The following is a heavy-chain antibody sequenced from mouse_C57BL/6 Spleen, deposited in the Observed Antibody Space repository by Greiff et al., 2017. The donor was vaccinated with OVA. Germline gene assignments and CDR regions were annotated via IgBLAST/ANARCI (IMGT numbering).Heavy chain of an antibody. CDR3: ARSSTVVRYFDV. CDR1: GYSITSGYD. D-gene: IGHD1-1*01. J-gene: IGHJ1*03. CDR2: ISYSGST. Sequence: EVQLMESGPGMVKPSQSLSLTCTVTGYSITSGYDWHWIRHFPGNKLEWMGYISYSGSTNYNPSLKSRISITHDTSKNHFFLKLNSVTTEDTATYYCARSSTVVRYFDVWGTGTTVTVSS. V-gene: IGHV3-1*01.